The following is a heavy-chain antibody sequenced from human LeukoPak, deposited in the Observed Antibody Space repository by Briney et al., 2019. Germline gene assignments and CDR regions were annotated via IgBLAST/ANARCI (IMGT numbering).Heavy chain of an antibody. D-gene: IGHD3-22*01. V-gene: IGHV4-31*03. J-gene: IGHJ6*02. CDR3: ARDIDDRPMDV. CDR1: GGSISSGGYY. Sequence: PSETLSLTCTVSGGSISSGGYYWSWIRQHPGKGLEWIGYIYYSGSTYYNPSLKSRVTISVDTSKNQFSLKLSSVTAADTAVYYCARDIDDRPMDVWGQGTTVTVSS. CDR2: IYYSGST.